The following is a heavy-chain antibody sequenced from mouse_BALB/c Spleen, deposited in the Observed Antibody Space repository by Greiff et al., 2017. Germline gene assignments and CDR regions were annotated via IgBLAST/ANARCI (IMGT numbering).Heavy chain of an antibody. CDR2: ISYSGST. D-gene: IGHD1-1*01. CDR1: GSSIPSDYD. V-gene: IGHV3-2*02. Sequence: EVKLQESGPGLVKPSQSLSLTCTVTGSSIPSDYDWNWIRQFPGNKLEWMGYISYSGSTSYNPSLKSRISITRDTSKNQFFLQLNSVTTEDTATYYCARGSYDGSSYVDWYFDVGGAGTTVTVSS. J-gene: IGHJ1*01. CDR3: ARGSYDGSSYVDWYFDV.